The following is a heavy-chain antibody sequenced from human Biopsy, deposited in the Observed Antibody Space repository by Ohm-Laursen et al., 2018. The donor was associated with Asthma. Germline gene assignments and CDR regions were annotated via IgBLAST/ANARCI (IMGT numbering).Heavy chain of an antibody. CDR3: ARFIDGTFFVDY. CDR1: GYTFSDSW. D-gene: IGHD1-7*01. V-gene: IGHV5-51*01. J-gene: IGHJ4*02. CDR2: IFAANSET. Sequence: ESLKISCKASGYTFSDSWIGWVRQMSGKGLEWMGIIFAANSETKYGPSFQGQVTISVDMSISTAFLQWSSLKASDTAMYYCARFIDGTFFVDYWGQGTLVTVSS.